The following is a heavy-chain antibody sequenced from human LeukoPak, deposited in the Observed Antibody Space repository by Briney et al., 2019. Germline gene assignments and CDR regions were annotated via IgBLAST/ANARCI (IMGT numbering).Heavy chain of an antibody. Sequence: GGSLRLSCAASGFTFRSYGMSWVRQAPGKGLEWVSSLSGSGGSTYYADPVRGRSTISRNNAKNTLFLHMNSLRAEDTAVYYCAKALGGYDFDYWGQGTLVTVSS. CDR3: AKALGGYDFDY. CDR1: GFTFRSYG. D-gene: IGHD3-16*01. CDR2: LSGSGGST. J-gene: IGHJ4*02. V-gene: IGHV3-23*01.